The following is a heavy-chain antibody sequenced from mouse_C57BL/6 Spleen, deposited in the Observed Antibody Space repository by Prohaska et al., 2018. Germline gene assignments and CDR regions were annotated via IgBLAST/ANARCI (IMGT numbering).Heavy chain of an antibody. D-gene: IGHD2-3*01. CDR2: INPNNGGT. Sequence: HGKSLEWIGDINPNNGGTIYNQKFKGKATLTVDKSSSTAYMELRSLTSEDTAVYYCARSEVRYDGYYGRYFDVWGTGTTVTVSS. CDR3: ARSEVRYDGYYGRYFDV. V-gene: IGHV1-18*01. J-gene: IGHJ1*03.